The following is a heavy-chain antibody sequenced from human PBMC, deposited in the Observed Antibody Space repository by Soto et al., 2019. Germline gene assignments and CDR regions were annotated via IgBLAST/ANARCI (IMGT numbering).Heavy chain of an antibody. CDR2: ISDTGAST. V-gene: IGHV3-23*01. D-gene: IGHD3-16*01. J-gene: IGHJ4*02. CDR3: GKGRGRGWALVLDN. CDR1: GFTFKESA. Sequence: GGSLRLSCAASGFTFKESAMNWVRQAPGKGLEWVASISDTGASTWYAESVRGRLSISRDNSKNTLYLQMNSLRGEDTAVYYWGKGRGRGWALVLDNWGQGTLVTVSS.